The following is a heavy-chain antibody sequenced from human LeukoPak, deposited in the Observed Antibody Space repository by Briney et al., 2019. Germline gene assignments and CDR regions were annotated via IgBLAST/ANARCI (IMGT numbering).Heavy chain of an antibody. Sequence: GGSLRLSCAASGFTFSSHGMHWVRQAPGRGLEWVAVISYDGNNKYYADSVKGRFTISRDNSKSTLYLQVNSLRAEDTAVYYCAKRGDGGHKSLEYWGQGTLVIVSS. CDR2: ISYDGNNK. CDR3: AKRGDGGHKSLEY. J-gene: IGHJ4*02. D-gene: IGHD3-16*01. V-gene: IGHV3-30*18. CDR1: GFTFSSHG.